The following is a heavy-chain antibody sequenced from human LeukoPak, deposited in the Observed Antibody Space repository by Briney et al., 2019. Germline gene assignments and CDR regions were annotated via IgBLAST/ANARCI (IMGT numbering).Heavy chain of an antibody. V-gene: IGHV1-18*01. CDR2: ISPYNGNT. Sequence: ASVKVSCNASGYTFINYGITWVRQAPGQGPEWMGWISPYNGNTKYAPKVQGRVTMTTDTSTSTAYLELRSLRSDDTAVYYCARLFCSSTRCHNFWFDAWGQGSLVTVSS. CDR3: ARLFCSSTRCHNFWFDA. D-gene: IGHD2-2*02. CDR1: GYTFINYG. J-gene: IGHJ5*02.